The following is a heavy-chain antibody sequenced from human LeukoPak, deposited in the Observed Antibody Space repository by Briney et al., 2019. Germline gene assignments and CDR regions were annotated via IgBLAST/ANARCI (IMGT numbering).Heavy chain of an antibody. CDR1: GGSFSGYY. D-gene: IGHD1-7*01. J-gene: IGHJ4*02. V-gene: IGHV4-34*01. CDR3: ARAGVEVRRALFDY. CDR2: INPSGSP. Sequence: SSETLSLTCAVYGGSFSGYYRSWIRQPPGKGLEWIGEINPSGSPNYNPSLKSRVTISVDTSKNQFSLKLSSVTAADTAVYYCARAGVEVRRALFDYWGQGTLVTVSS.